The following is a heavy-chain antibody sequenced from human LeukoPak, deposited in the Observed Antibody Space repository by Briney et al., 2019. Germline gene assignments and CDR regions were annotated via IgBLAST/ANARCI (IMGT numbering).Heavy chain of an antibody. CDR3: ARAGDPLTVTHDAFDV. CDR1: GYTFTGQY. D-gene: IGHD3-9*01. J-gene: IGHJ3*01. Sequence: ASVKVSCKASGYTFTGQYMNWVRQAPGQGLEWMGWISPNNGGTQYALKFQGRVTLTRDTSTNTAYMELSNLQSDDTAVYYCARAGDPLTVTHDAFDVWGQGTLVTVSS. CDR2: ISPNNGGT. V-gene: IGHV1-2*02.